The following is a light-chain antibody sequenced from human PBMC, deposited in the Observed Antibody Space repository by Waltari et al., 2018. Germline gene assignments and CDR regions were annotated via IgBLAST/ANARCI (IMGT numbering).Light chain of an antibody. Sequence: VSTQSPGTLSLSPGERATPSCRASQSLTKRYLAWYQQKPGQAPRLLLYGASSRAAGIPDRFSGSGSGTDFTLTISRLEPEDFAVYYCQQYGSSVLYTFGQGTKLEIK. CDR3: QQYGSSVLYT. V-gene: IGKV3-20*01. J-gene: IGKJ2*01. CDR2: GAS. CDR1: QSLTKRY.